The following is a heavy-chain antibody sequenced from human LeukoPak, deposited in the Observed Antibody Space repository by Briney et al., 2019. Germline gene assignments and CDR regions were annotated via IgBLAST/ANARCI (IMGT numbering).Heavy chain of an antibody. CDR1: GGSISSSSYY. J-gene: IGHJ4*02. CDR2: IYYSGST. Sequence: SETLSLTCTVSGGSISSSSYYWGWIRQPPGKGLEWIGSIYYSGSTYYNPSLKSRITISVDTSKNQFSLKLSSVTAADTAVYYCARHRRTTVTTGGYFDYWGQGTLATVSS. D-gene: IGHD4-17*01. V-gene: IGHV4-39*01. CDR3: ARHRRTTVTTGGYFDY.